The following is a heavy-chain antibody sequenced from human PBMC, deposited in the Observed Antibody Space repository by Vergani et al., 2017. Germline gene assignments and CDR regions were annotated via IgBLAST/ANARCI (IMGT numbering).Heavy chain of an antibody. D-gene: IGHD1-26*01. Sequence: QVHLVQSGAEVKKPGASVKVSCKASGYTFTGYYMHWVRQAPGQGLEWMGCINPNSGGTNYAQKFQGRVTMTRDTSISTAYMELSRLRSDDTAVYFCARRIYSGSSAGYWGQGTLVTVSS. CDR3: ARRIYSGSSAGY. CDR2: INPNSGGT. V-gene: IGHV1-2*02. J-gene: IGHJ4*02. CDR1: GYTFTGYY.